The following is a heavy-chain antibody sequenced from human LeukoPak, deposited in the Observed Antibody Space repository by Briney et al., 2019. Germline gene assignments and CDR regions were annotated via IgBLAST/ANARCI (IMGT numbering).Heavy chain of an antibody. CDR1: GGTFSSYA. D-gene: IGHD3-9*01. V-gene: IGHV1-69*13. Sequence: ASVKVSCKASGGTFSSYAISWVRQAPGQGLEWMGGIIPIFGTANYAQKFQGRVTITADESTSTAYMELSSLRSEDTAVYYCARVKYDILTGDYRYYMDVWGKGTTVTISS. J-gene: IGHJ6*03. CDR2: IIPIFGTA. CDR3: ARVKYDILTGDYRYYMDV.